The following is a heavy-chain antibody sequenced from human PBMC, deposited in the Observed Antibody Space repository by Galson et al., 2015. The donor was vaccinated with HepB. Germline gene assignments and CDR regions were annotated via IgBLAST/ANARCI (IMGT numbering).Heavy chain of an antibody. CDR3: ARGIRGYSYGRLDY. Sequence: SLRLSCAASGFTVSSNYMSWVRQAPGKGLERVSVIYSGGSTYYADSVKGRFTISRDNSKNTLYLQMNSLRAEDTAVYYCARGIRGYSYGRLDYWGQGTLVTVSS. D-gene: IGHD5-18*01. V-gene: IGHV3-66*01. CDR2: IYSGGST. J-gene: IGHJ4*02. CDR1: GFTVSSNY.